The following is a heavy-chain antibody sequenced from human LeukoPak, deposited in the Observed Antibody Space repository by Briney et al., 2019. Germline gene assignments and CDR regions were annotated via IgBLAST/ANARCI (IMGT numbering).Heavy chain of an antibody. J-gene: IGHJ4*02. D-gene: IGHD3-22*01. CDR1: GFTFSSYA. V-gene: IGHV3-23*01. Sequence: GGSLRLSCAASGFTFSSYAMSWVRQAPGKGLEWVSAISGSGGSTYYADSVKGRFTISRDNSKNTLYQQMNSLRAEDTAVYYCAKVFPYYYDSSGYYLGDYFDYWGQGTLVTVSS. CDR3: AKVFPYYYDSSGYYLGDYFDY. CDR2: ISGSGGST.